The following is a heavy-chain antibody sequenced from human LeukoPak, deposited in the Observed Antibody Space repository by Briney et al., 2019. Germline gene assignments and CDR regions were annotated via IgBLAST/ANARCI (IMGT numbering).Heavy chain of an antibody. V-gene: IGHV3-30-3*01. CDR2: ISYDGSNK. Sequence: GGSLRLSCAASGFTFSSYAMHWVRQAPGKGLEWVAVISYDGSNKYYADSVKGRFTISRDNAKNSLYLQMSSLRADDTAMYYCARDPPNWGFGYWGQGTLVTVSS. D-gene: IGHD7-27*01. CDR3: ARDPPNWGFGY. J-gene: IGHJ4*02. CDR1: GFTFSSYA.